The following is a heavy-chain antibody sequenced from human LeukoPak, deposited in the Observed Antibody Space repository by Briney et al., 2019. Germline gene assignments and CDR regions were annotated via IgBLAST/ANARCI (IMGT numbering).Heavy chain of an antibody. J-gene: IGHJ4*02. CDR1: GDSISSSNYY. Sequence: SETLSLTCTVSGDSISSSNYYWVWIRQPPGKGLEWIGNIYYSGSTYYNPSLKSRVTISVDTSKKQFSLKVSSVTAADTAVYHCARRGIAAAADYWGQGTLVTVSS. D-gene: IGHD6-13*01. CDR3: ARRGIAAAADY. CDR2: IYYSGST. V-gene: IGHV4-39*01.